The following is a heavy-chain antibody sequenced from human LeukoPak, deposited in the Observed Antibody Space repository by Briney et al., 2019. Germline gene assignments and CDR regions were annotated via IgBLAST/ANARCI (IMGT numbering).Heavy chain of an antibody. D-gene: IGHD2-2*01. CDR2: IRYDGSNK. CDR3: ACSTSFVGEIDY. V-gene: IGHV3-30*02. CDR1: GFTFSSYG. J-gene: IGHJ4*02. Sequence: AGGSLRLSCAASGFTFSSYGMHWVRQAPGKGLEWVAFIRYDGSNKYYADSVKGRFTISRDNPKNTLYLQMNSLRAEDTAVYYCACSTSFVGEIDYWGQGTLVTVSS.